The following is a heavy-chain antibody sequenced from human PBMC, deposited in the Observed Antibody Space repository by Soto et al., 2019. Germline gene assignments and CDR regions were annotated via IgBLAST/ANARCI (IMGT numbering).Heavy chain of an antibody. Sequence: QPGGSLRLSCAASGFTVSSNYMSWVRQAPGKGLEWVSVIYSGGSTYYADSVKGRFTISRDNSKNTLYLQMNSLRAEDTAVYYCAMSIAAAGPEYFQHWGQGSPVIVSS. J-gene: IGHJ1*01. D-gene: IGHD6-13*01. CDR1: GFTVSSNY. CDR2: IYSGGST. V-gene: IGHV3-53*01. CDR3: AMSIAAAGPEYFQH.